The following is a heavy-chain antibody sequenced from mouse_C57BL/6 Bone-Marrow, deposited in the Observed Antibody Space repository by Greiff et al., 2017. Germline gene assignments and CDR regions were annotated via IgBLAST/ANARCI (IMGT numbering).Heavy chain of an antibody. J-gene: IGHJ4*01. CDR2: IYPRDGST. Sequence: QVQLQQSDAELVKPGASVKISCKASGYTFTDYTIHWMKQRPEQGLEWIGYIYPRDGSTKYNEKFKGKATLTADKSSITAYMELNSLTSEDSAVYFCARELRQLRLRGAIDYWGQGTSVTVS. CDR1: GYTFTDYT. D-gene: IGHD3-2*02. CDR3: ARELRQLRLRGAIDY. V-gene: IGHV1-78*01.